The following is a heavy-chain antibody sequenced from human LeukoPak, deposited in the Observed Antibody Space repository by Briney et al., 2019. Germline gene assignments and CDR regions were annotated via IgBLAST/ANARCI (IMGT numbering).Heavy chain of an antibody. CDR1: GGSVSSGDYY. CDR2: IYYSGST. V-gene: IGHV4-30-4*01. Sequence: SETLSLTCTVSGGSVSSGDYYWSWIRQPPGKGLEWLGYIYYSGSTYYNPSLKSRVTISVDTSKNQFSLKLSSVTAADTAVYYCARSYCSGGSCYSIKYYGMDVWGQGTTVTVSS. J-gene: IGHJ6*02. CDR3: ARSYCSGGSCYSIKYYGMDV. D-gene: IGHD2-15*01.